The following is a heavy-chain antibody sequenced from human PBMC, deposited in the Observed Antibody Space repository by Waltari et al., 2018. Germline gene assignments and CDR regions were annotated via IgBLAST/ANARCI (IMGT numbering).Heavy chain of an antibody. CDR1: GFTFSAVW. V-gene: IGHV3-15*02. CDR2: IHRETDGGTT. CDR3: TTDGLVGAPFDC. J-gene: IGHJ4*02. D-gene: IGHD1-26*01. Sequence: EVQLVESGGALVKPGGSLRLSCAASGFTFSAVWMSWVRQAPGQGLEWVGRIHRETDGGTTDYGVPAKGRFTISRDDSKNILYLQMNSLKIEDTAVYYCTTDGLVGAPFDCWGQGTLVTVSS.